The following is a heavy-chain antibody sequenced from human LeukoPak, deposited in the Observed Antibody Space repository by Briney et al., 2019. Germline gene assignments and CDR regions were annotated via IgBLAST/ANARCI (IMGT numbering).Heavy chain of an antibody. Sequence: GGSLRLSCAASGFAFGIHWMGWVRQAPGKGLEWVANIEPDGSAREHVDSVMGRFTISRDNAKNSLYLQMNSLRAEDTAVYYCARNNHWAFDFWGQGTLVTVSS. D-gene: IGHD7-27*01. V-gene: IGHV3-7*03. CDR3: ARNNHWAFDF. CDR1: GFAFGIHW. J-gene: IGHJ4*02. CDR2: IEPDGSAR.